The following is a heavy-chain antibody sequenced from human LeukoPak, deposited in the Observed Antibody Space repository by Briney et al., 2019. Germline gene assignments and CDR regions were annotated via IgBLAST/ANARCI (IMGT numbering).Heavy chain of an antibody. CDR2: ISWNSGSI. V-gene: IGHV3-9*01. Sequence: GGSLRLSCAASGFTFDDYAMHWVRQAPGKGLEWVSGISWNSGSIGYADSVKGRFTISRDNAKNSLYLQMNSLRAEDTALYYCAKDSPTEGSCFDYWGQGTLVTVSS. CDR1: GFTFDDYA. J-gene: IGHJ4*02. CDR3: AKDSPTEGSCFDY. D-gene: IGHD6-13*01.